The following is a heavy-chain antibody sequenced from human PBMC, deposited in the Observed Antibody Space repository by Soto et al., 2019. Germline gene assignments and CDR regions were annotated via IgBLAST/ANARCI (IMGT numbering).Heavy chain of an antibody. CDR3: ARPRLGYCSGGSCYNWFDP. J-gene: IGHJ5*02. CDR1: GYAFTGYY. CDR2: INPNSGGT. V-gene: IGHV1-2*02. Sequence: QVQLVQSGAEVKKPGASVKVSCKASGYAFTGYYMHWVRQAPGQGLEWMGWINPNSGGTNYAQKFQGRVTMTRDTPISTAYMELSRLRADDTAVYYCARPRLGYCSGGSCYNWFDPWGQGTLVTVSS. D-gene: IGHD2-15*01.